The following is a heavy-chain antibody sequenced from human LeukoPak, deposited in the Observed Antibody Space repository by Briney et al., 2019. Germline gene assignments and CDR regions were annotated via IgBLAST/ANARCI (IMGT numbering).Heavy chain of an antibody. J-gene: IGHJ4*02. CDR3: ARAYYYDSSGLNFDY. CDR2: ISSSSSYI. Sequence: GGSLRLSCAASGFTFSSYSMNWVRQAPGKGLEWVSSISSSSSYIYYADSVKGRFTISRDSAKNSLYLQMNSLRAEDTAVYYYARAYYYDSSGLNFDYWGQGTLVTVSS. D-gene: IGHD3-22*01. CDR1: GFTFSSYS. V-gene: IGHV3-21*01.